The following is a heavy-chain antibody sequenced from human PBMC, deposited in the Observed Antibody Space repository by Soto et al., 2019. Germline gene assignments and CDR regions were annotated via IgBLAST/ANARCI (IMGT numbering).Heavy chain of an antibody. CDR2: IYYSGST. CDR1: GGSISSYY. D-gene: IGHD3-3*01. Sequence: SETLSLTCTVSGGSISSYYWSWIRQPPGKGLEWIGYIYYSGSTNYNPSLKSRVTISVDTSKNQFSLKLSSVTAADTAVYYCARSIPDDFWSGYYAHYYYYMDVWGKGTTVTVSS. J-gene: IGHJ6*03. CDR3: ARSIPDDFWSGYYAHYYYYMDV. V-gene: IGHV4-59*01.